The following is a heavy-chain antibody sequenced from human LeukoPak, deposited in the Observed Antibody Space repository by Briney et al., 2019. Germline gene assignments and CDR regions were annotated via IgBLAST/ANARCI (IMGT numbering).Heavy chain of an antibody. V-gene: IGHV4-39*07. CDR1: GGSISSSSYY. Sequence: SETLSLTCTVSGGSISSSSYYWGWIRQPPGKGLEWIGSIYYSGSTYYNPSLKSRVTISVDTSKNQFSLKLSSVTAADTAVYYCARVDGSCAGGSCPGGNWFDPWGQGTLVTVSS. D-gene: IGHD2-15*01. CDR2: IYYSGST. CDR3: ARVDGSCAGGSCPGGNWFDP. J-gene: IGHJ5*02.